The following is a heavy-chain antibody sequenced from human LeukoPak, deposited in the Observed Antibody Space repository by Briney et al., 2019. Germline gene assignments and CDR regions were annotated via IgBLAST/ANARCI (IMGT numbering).Heavy chain of an antibody. CDR3: ARGSCSSTSCYLHDY. D-gene: IGHD2-2*01. Sequence: GGSLRLSCAPSGFTFSSYSMNWVRQAPGKGLEWVSSISSSGSYIYYADSVKGRFTISRDNAKNSLYLQMNSLRAEDTAVYYCARGSCSSTSCYLHDYWGQGTLVTVSS. J-gene: IGHJ4*02. CDR2: ISSSGSYI. V-gene: IGHV3-21*01. CDR1: GFTFSSYS.